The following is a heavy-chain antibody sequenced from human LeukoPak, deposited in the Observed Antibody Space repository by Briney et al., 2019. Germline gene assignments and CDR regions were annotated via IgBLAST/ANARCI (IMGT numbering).Heavy chain of an antibody. CDR2: IYHSGST. CDR3: ARKAVDHWFDP. Sequence: SETLSLTCTVSGYSISSGYYWGWIRQPPGKGLEWIGSIYHSGSTYYNPSLKSRVTISVDTSKNQFSLKLSSVTAADTAVYYCARKAVDHWFDPWGQGTLVTVSS. V-gene: IGHV4-38-2*02. D-gene: IGHD3-9*01. CDR1: GYSISSGYY. J-gene: IGHJ5*02.